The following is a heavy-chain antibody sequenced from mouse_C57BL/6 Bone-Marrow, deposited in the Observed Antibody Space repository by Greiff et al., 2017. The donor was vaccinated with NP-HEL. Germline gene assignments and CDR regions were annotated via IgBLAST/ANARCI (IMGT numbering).Heavy chain of an antibody. Sequence: EVQLQQSGPELVKPGASVKIPCKASGYTFTDYNMDWVKQSHGKSLEWIGDINPNNGGTIYNQKFKGKATLTVDKSSSTAYMELRSLTSEDTAVYYCARGYYGSSYGGDFDYWGQGTTLTVSS. CDR2: INPNNGGT. V-gene: IGHV1-18*01. J-gene: IGHJ2*01. CDR1: GYTFTDYN. CDR3: ARGYYGSSYGGDFDY. D-gene: IGHD1-1*01.